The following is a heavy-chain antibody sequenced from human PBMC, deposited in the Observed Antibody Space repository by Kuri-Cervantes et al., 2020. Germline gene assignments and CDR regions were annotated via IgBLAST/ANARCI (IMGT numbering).Heavy chain of an antibody. D-gene: IGHD6-13*01. J-gene: IGHJ6*02. V-gene: IGHV3-30*18. CDR1: GFTFSSYG. Sequence: GGSLRLSCAASGFTFSSYGMHGVRQAPGRGLEWVAVISYDGSNKYYADSVKGRFTISRDNSKNTLYLQMNSLRAEDTAVYYCAKTPQMYSSSWYLWAGLETTGGMDVWGQGTTVTVSS. CDR2: ISYDGSNK. CDR3: AKTPQMYSSSWYLWAGLETTGGMDV.